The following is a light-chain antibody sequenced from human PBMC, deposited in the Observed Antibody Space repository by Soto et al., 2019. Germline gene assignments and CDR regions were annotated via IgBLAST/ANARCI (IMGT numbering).Light chain of an antibody. CDR1: QSVSNY. CDR3: QQYSKWPIT. J-gene: IGKJ5*01. Sequence: EFVVTQSPSTLSLSPRERASLXCRASQSVSNYLAWYQQHPGQPPRLLIYGISTRATGIPARFSGSGSGTEFSLTISSLQSEDFAVYYCQQYSKWPITFGQGTRLEI. CDR2: GIS. V-gene: IGKV3-15*01.